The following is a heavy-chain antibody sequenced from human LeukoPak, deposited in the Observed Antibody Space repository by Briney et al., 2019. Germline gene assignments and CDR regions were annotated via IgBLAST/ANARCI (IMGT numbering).Heavy chain of an antibody. J-gene: IGHJ4*02. Sequence: GGSLRLFCAASGFTFSNYAMNWVRQAPGKGLEWVSGITASGGNTYYADSVKGRFTISRDNSKNTLYLQVNSLRAEDTAVYYCAKGNGYSYGRYYFDYWGQGTLVTVSS. V-gene: IGHV3-23*01. CDR1: GFTFSNYA. CDR2: ITASGGNT. D-gene: IGHD5-18*01. CDR3: AKGNGYSYGRYYFDY.